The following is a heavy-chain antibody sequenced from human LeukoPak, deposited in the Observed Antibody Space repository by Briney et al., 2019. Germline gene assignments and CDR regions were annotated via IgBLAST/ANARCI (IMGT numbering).Heavy chain of an antibody. CDR1: GFTFSTYW. J-gene: IGHJ4*02. Sequence: GGSLRLSCAASGFTFSTYWMSWVRQAPGKGLEWVASIKYDGTKKYYGGSVKGRFTISTDNVKNSLYLQMNSLRVEDTAVYYCARSQYWGQGTLVTVSS. CDR3: ARSQY. CDR2: IKYDGTKK. V-gene: IGHV3-7*01.